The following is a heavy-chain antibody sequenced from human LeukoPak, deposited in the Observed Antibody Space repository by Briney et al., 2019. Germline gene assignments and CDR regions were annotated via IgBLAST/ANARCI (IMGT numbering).Heavy chain of an antibody. D-gene: IGHD4-17*01. CDR3: AKGPTVTHTYYFDY. CDR1: GFTFNTYA. Sequence: GRSLRLSCAASGFTFNTYAMHWVRQAPGKGLEWVAVISSDGSNKYHTDSVKGRFTISRDNSRNTLYLQMNSLRAEDTAVYYCAKGPTVTHTYYFDYWAREPWSPSPQ. CDR2: ISSDGSNK. V-gene: IGHV3-30-3*01. J-gene: IGHJ4*02.